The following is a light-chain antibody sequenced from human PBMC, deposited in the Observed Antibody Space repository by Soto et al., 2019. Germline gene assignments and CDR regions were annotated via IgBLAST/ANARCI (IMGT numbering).Light chain of an antibody. CDR2: DVS. J-gene: IGLJ2*01. V-gene: IGLV2-11*01. CDR1: SSDVGGYNY. CDR3: CSYAGSYTFEGGVV. Sequence: QSALTQPRSVSGCPGQSVTISCTGTSSDVGGYNYVSWYQQHPGKAPKLMIYDVSKRPSGVPDRVSGSKSGNTASLTISGPQADDEADCYCCSYAGSYTFEGGVVFAGGTKLTVL.